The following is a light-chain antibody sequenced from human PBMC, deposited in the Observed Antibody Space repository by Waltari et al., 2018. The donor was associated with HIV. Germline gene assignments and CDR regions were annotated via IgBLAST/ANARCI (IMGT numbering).Light chain of an antibody. CDR2: EVT. CDR1: SRDIGSYNR. V-gene: IGLV2-18*02. CDR3: SSYTTSSTWV. Sequence: QSTLTQPPSVSGSLGQSVTIACSGTSRDIGSYNRVSWYQQPPGTAPNLIISEVTNRPSGVAVRFSGSKSGNTAPLTISGLQAEDEADYYCSSYTTSSTWVFGGGTQLTVL. J-gene: IGLJ3*02.